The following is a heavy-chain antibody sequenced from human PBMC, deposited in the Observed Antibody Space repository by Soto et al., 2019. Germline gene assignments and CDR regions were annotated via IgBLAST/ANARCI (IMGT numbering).Heavy chain of an antibody. J-gene: IGHJ4*02. CDR1: GGTFSIYA. V-gene: IGHV1-69*13. Sequence: SLKVSCKASGGTFSIYAISWVRQAPGQGLEWMGGIIPIFGTANYAQKFQGRVTITADESTSTAYMELSSLRSEDTAVYYCARDPTYYGTYYFDYWGQGTLVTVSS. CDR3: ARDPTYYGTYYFDY. D-gene: IGHD1-26*01. CDR2: IIPIFGTA.